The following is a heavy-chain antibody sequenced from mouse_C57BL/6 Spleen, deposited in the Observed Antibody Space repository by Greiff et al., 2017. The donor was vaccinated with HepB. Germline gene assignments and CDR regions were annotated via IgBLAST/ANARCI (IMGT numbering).Heavy chain of an antibody. CDR1: GYAFSSSW. Sequence: QVQLKESGPELVKPGASVKISCKASGYAFSSSWMNWVKQRPGKGLEWIGRIYPGDGDTNYNGKFKGKATLTADKSSSTAYMQLSSLTSEDSAVYFCARCYYYGSSGYFDYWGQGTTLTVSS. CDR3: ARCYYYGSSGYFDY. CDR2: IYPGDGDT. J-gene: IGHJ2*01. D-gene: IGHD1-1*01. V-gene: IGHV1-82*01.